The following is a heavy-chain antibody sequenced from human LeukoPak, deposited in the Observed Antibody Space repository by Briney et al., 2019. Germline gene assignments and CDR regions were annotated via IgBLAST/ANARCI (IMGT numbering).Heavy chain of an antibody. V-gene: IGHV3-23*01. Sequence: GGSLRLSCAASGFTFSSYAMSWVRQAPGKGLEWVSAISGSGGSTYYADSVKGRFTISRDNSKNTLYLQMNSLRAEDTAVHYCAKDLHYYDFWSGYYTEDWFDPWGQGTLVTVSS. CDR3: AKDLHYYDFWSGYYTEDWFDP. CDR2: ISGSGGST. D-gene: IGHD3-3*01. J-gene: IGHJ5*02. CDR1: GFTFSSYA.